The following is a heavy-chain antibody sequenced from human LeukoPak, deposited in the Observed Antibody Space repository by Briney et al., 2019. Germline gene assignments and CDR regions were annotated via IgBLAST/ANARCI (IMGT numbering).Heavy chain of an antibody. V-gene: IGHV3-53*05. Sequence: GGSLRLSCAASGFTVSSNYMSWVRQAPGKGLEWVSVIYSGGSTYYADSVKGRFTISRDNSKNTLYLQMNSLRAEDTAVYYCARASSSGLSLWDYWGQGTLVTVSS. D-gene: IGHD6-13*01. CDR3: ARASSSGLSLWDY. J-gene: IGHJ4*02. CDR1: GFTVSSNY. CDR2: IYSGGST.